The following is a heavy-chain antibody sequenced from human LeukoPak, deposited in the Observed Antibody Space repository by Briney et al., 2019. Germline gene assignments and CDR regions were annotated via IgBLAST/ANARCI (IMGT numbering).Heavy chain of an antibody. CDR1: GFTFSDYW. V-gene: IGHV3-7*01. Sequence: GGSLRLSCAASGFTFSDYWMSWVRQAPGKGLEWVANIKPTGSDKYYVDSVKGRFTISRDNAKTSLYLQMNSLRAEDTAVYYCARGGYSPGYFDYWGQGTLVTVSS. D-gene: IGHD5-18*01. J-gene: IGHJ4*02. CDR2: IKPTGSDK. CDR3: ARGGYSPGYFDY.